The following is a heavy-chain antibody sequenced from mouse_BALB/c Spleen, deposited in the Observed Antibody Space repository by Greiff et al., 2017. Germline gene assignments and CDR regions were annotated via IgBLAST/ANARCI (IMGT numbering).Heavy chain of an antibody. CDR1: GFSLSTSGMS. Sequence: QVTLKESGPGILQPSQTLSLTCSFSGFSLSTSGMSVGWIRQPSGKGLEWLAHIWWNDDKYYNPALKSRLTISKDTSNNQVFLKIASVVTADTATYYCARIGALLQVRGPLWWYFDVWGAGTTVTVSS. CDR2: IWWNDDK. D-gene: IGHD2-14*01. V-gene: IGHV8-8*01. CDR3: ARIGALLQVRGPLWWYFDV. J-gene: IGHJ1*01.